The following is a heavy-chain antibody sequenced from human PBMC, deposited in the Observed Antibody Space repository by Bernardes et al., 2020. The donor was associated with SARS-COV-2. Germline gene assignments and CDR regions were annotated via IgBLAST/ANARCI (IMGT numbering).Heavy chain of an antibody. CDR3: VRGPSDGHGRFEY. CDR1: GFTFSSYW. Sequence: GGSLRLSCTASGFTFSSYWMHWVRQAPGKGLVWVSRISSDGSTTTYADSVKGRFTISRDNARNTVYLQMNSLRAEDTAVYYCVRGPSDGHGRFEYWGQGTLGTVSS. V-gene: IGHV3-74*01. J-gene: IGHJ4*02. CDR2: ISSDGSTT.